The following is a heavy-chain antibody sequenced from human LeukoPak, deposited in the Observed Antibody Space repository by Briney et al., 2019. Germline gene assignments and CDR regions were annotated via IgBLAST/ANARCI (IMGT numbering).Heavy chain of an antibody. V-gene: IGHV4-59*01. CDR2: IYYSGST. D-gene: IGHD2-2*01. CDR1: GGSISSYY. CDR3: ARDLVVPAAMTYYYYGMDV. J-gene: IGHJ6*04. Sequence: SETLSLTCTVSGGSISSYYWSWIRQPPGKGLEWIGYIYYSGSTNYNPSLKSRVTISVDTSKNQFSLKLSSVTAADTAVYYCARDLVVPAAMTYYYYGMDVWGKGTTVTVSS.